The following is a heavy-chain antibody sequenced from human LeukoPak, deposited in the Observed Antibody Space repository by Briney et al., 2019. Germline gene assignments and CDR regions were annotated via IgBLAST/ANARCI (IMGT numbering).Heavy chain of an antibody. Sequence: PSETLSLTCAVYGGSFSGYYWSWIRQPPGKRLEWIGEINHSGSTNYNPSLKSRVTISVDTSKNQFSLKLSSVTAGDTAVYYCVGTRPGPVRFDYWGQGTLVTVSS. CDR2: INHSGST. D-gene: IGHD1-26*01. CDR3: VGTRPGPVRFDY. V-gene: IGHV4-34*01. J-gene: IGHJ4*02. CDR1: GGSFSGYY.